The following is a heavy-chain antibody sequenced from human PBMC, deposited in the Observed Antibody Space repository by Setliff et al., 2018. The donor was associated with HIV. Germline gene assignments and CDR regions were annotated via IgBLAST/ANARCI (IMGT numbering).Heavy chain of an antibody. CDR3: ARDNLYYNTWNASPVYGLDV. CDR2: ISSSGGYI. J-gene: IGHJ6*02. V-gene: IGHV3-21*01. Sequence: GGSLRLSCAASGFTFSSYTINWVRQAPGEGLEWVSSISSSGGYIYYADSVQGRFTIARDNAKNSLYLQMDGLRAEDTAVYFCARDNLYYNTWNASPVYGLDVWGQGTTVTVSS. CDR1: GFTFSSYT. D-gene: IGHD3-3*01.